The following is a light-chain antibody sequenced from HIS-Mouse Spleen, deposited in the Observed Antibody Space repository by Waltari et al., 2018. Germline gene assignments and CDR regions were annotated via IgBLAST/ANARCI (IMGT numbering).Light chain of an antibody. CDR2: EVS. Sequence: QSALPQPASVSGSPGQSLTISCPGTRSDVGGYNYVPWYQQHPGKAPKLMIYEVSNRPSGVSNRFSGSKSGNTASLTISGLQAEDEADYYCSSYTSSSTVVFGGGTKLTVL. CDR3: SSYTSSSTVV. CDR1: RSDVGGYNY. V-gene: IGLV2-14*01. J-gene: IGLJ2*01.